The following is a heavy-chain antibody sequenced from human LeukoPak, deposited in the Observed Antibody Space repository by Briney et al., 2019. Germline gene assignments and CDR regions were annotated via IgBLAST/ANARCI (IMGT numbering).Heavy chain of an antibody. V-gene: IGHV3-53*01. D-gene: IGHD5-24*01. Sequence: GGSLRLSCAASGFTVSSNYMMWVRQAPGKELEWVSVIYSGGRTYYADSVKGRFTISRDNSKNTLYLQMNSLSPEDTAVYYCAKGVLQVDWGLGTLVTVSS. CDR2: IYSGGRT. CDR3: AKGVLQVD. CDR1: GFTVSSNY. J-gene: IGHJ4*02.